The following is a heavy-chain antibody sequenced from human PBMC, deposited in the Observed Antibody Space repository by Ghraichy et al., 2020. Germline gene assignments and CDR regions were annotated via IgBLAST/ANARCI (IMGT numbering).Heavy chain of an antibody. CDR3: AKNHLSSGWPSFDH. D-gene: IGHD6-19*01. J-gene: IGHJ4*02. Sequence: GGSLRLSCVGSGFTFSRFAMSWVRQAPGKGLEWVASVNNGGNAYYADSVQGRFTVSRDNSKNTLSLQMDILRAEDTAVYYCAKNHLSSGWPSFDHWGQGIPVSVS. CDR2: VNNGGNA. CDR1: GFTFSRFA. V-gene: IGHV3-23*01.